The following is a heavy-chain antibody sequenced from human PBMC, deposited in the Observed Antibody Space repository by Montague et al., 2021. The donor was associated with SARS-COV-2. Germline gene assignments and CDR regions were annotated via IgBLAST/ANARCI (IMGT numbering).Heavy chain of an antibody. V-gene: IGHV4-39*01. CDR1: GGSISSGGYY. CDR2: IYYSGST. Sequence: SETLSLTCTVSGGSISSGGYYWSWIRQHPGKGLEWIGYIYYSGSTYYNPSLKSRVTISVDTSKNQFSLKLSSVTAADTAVYYCARHKRWRIAAAGRDFDYWSQGTLVTVSS. CDR3: ARHKRWRIAAAGRDFDY. D-gene: IGHD6-13*01. J-gene: IGHJ4*02.